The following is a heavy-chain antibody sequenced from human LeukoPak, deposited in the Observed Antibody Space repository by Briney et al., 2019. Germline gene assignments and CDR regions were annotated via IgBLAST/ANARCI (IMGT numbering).Heavy chain of an antibody. D-gene: IGHD3-10*01. V-gene: IGHV4-34*01. CDR2: INHSGST. J-gene: IGHJ6*02. Sequence: TSETLSLTCAVYGGSSSGYYWSWIRQPPGKGLEWIGEINHSGSTNYNPSLKSRVTISVDTSKNQFSLKLSSVTAADTAVYYCARWRGYGSGSYYTLVYYYGMDVWGQGTTVTVSS. CDR1: GGSSSGYY. CDR3: ARWRGYGSGSYYTLVYYYGMDV.